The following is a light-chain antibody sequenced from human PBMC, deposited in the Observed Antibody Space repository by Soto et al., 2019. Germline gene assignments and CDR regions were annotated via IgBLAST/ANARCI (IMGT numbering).Light chain of an antibody. CDR1: QSISISY. CDR3: QQYGGSSWT. V-gene: IGKV3-20*01. J-gene: IGKJ1*01. Sequence: EIVLTQSPGTLSLSPGERATLSCRASQSISISYLAWYQQQPGQAPRLLIYSTSTRATGIPDRFSGSGSGTDFTLTISKLEPRDFAVYYCQQYGGSSWTFGQGTKVEIK. CDR2: STS.